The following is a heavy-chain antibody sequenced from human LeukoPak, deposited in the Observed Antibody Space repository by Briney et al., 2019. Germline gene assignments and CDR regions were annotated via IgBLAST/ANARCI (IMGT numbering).Heavy chain of an antibody. CDR2: IIPIFGTA. CDR3: ARDKRYCSSTSCSCYFDY. CDR1: GGTFSSYA. Sequence: SVKVSCKASGGTFSSYAISWVRQAPGQGLEWMGGIIPIFGTANYAQKFQGRVTITADESTSTAYMELSSLRSEDTAVYYCARDKRYCSSTSCSCYFDYWGQGTLVTVSS. D-gene: IGHD2-2*01. J-gene: IGHJ4*02. V-gene: IGHV1-69*01.